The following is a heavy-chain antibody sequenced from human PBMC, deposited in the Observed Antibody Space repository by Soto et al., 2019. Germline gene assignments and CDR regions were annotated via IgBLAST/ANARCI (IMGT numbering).Heavy chain of an antibody. D-gene: IGHD3-22*01. CDR1: GYPFTSYS. CDR2: ISTYNGNT. V-gene: IGHV1-18*01. J-gene: IGHJ4*02. Sequence: ASVKVSCKASGYPFTSYSISWVRQAPGQGLEWMGWISTYNGNTNYAQKLQGRVTVTTDTSTSTAYMELMSLRSDDTAVYYCASLSSYYDSSPDFDYWGQGTMVTVSS. CDR3: ASLSSYYDSSPDFDY.